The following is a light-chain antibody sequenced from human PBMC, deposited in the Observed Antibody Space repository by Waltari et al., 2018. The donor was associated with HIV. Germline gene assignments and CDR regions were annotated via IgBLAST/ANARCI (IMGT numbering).Light chain of an antibody. J-gene: IGKJ4*01. CDR3: QQYYAWPLT. V-gene: IGKV3-15*01. CDR2: CAS. CDR1: QSASSS. Sequence: EIVLTQSPATLSVSPGERATLSCSASQSASSSLAWYQQKPGQAPRLLIYCASTRATGIPTRFSGSGSGTEFTLTISSPQSEDFAVYYCQQYYAWPLTFGGGTKVEVK.